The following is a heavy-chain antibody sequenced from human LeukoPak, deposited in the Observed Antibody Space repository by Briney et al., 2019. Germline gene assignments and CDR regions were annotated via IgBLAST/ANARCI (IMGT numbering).Heavy chain of an antibody. Sequence: SETLSLACAVYGGSFSGYYWSWIRQPPGKGLEWIGEINHSGSTNYNPSLKSRVTISVDTSKNQFSLKLSSVTAADTAVYYCARETPLLWFGELSDNWFDPWGQGTLVTVSS. CDR1: GGSFSGYY. J-gene: IGHJ5*02. CDR2: INHSGST. V-gene: IGHV4-34*01. CDR3: ARETPLLWFGELSDNWFDP. D-gene: IGHD3-10*01.